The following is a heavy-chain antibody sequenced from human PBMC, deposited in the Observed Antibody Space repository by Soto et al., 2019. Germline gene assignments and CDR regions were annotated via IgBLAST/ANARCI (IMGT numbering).Heavy chain of an antibody. V-gene: IGHV3-30-3*01. CDR3: ARGVISDDSSGYSADY. D-gene: IGHD3-22*01. CDR1: GFTFSSYA. Sequence: QVQLVESGGGVVQPGRSLRLSCAASGFTFSSYAMHWVRQAPGKGLEWVAVISYDGSNKYYADSVKGRFTISRDNSKNTLDLQMNSLGAEDTAVYYWARGVISDDSSGYSADYWGQGTLVTVSS. J-gene: IGHJ4*02. CDR2: ISYDGSNK.